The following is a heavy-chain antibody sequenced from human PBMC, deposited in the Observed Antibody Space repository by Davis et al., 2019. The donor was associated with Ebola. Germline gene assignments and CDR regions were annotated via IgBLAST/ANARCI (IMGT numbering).Heavy chain of an antibody. D-gene: IGHD6-19*01. CDR1: GFTFNSYG. Sequence: GESLKISCGTSGFTFNSYGMNWVRQAPGKGLEWVSYISGSGGNTYYADSVKGRFTISRHNSKNTLYLQMNSLRAEDTAVYYCARDQVAVAGRPGYFDLWGRGTLVTVSS. CDR3: ARDQVAVAGRPGYFDL. V-gene: IGHV3-23*01. J-gene: IGHJ2*01. CDR2: ISGSGGNT.